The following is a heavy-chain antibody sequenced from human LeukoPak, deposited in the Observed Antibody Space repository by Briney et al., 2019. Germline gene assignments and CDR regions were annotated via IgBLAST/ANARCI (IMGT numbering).Heavy chain of an antibody. CDR3: ARVGSWSFDY. Sequence: ASETLSLTCAVYGGSFSGYYWSWIRQPPGKGLEWIGEINHSGSTNYNPSLKSRVTISVDTSKNQFSLKLSSVTAADTAVYFCARVGSWSFDYWGQGTLVTVSS. CDR2: INHSGST. J-gene: IGHJ4*02. D-gene: IGHD6-13*01. CDR1: GGSFSGYY. V-gene: IGHV4-34*01.